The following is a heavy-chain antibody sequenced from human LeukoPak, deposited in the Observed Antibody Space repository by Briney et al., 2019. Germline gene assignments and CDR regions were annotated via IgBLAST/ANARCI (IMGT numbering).Heavy chain of an antibody. J-gene: IGHJ6*03. CDR1: GYTFTSYD. Sequence: ASVKVSCKASGYTFTSYDINWVRQATGQGLEWMGWMNLNSGNTGYAQKFQGRVTITRNTSISTAYMELSSLRSEDTAVSYCTRAGIPDYSGNSLPPRYYYYYYYMDVWGKGTTVTISS. V-gene: IGHV1-8*03. CDR3: TRAGIPDYSGNSLPPRYYYYYYYMDV. CDR2: MNLNSGNT. D-gene: IGHD4-23*01.